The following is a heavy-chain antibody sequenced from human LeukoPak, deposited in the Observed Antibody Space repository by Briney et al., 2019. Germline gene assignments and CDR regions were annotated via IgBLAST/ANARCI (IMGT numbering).Heavy chain of an antibody. D-gene: IGHD3-3*01. CDR3: AKGGDFWGEIDY. J-gene: IGHJ4*02. CDR1: GFTFSSYA. CDR2: IRGSGGST. V-gene: IGHV3-23*01. Sequence: PGGSLRLSGAASGFTFSSYAMSGVRRAPGKGLEGVSAIRGSGGSTYYADSVKGRFTISRDNSKNTLYLQMNSLRAEDTAVYYCAKGGDFWGEIDYWGQGTLVTVSS.